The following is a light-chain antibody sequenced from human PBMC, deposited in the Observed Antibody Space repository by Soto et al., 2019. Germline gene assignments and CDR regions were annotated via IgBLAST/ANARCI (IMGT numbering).Light chain of an antibody. Sequence: QMTQSPSSLFASVGDRVTITCRASQSISSHLNWYQQKVGQTPRLLIYAASTLQSEVPPRFSGSGSGTEFTLTISGLQREDFATYYCKQSHSSPLTCGGGTKIQI. CDR3: KQSHSSPLT. CDR1: QSISSH. V-gene: IGKV1-39*01. CDR2: AAS. J-gene: IGKJ4*01.